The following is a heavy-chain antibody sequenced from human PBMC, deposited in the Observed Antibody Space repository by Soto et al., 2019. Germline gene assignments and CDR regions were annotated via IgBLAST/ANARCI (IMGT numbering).Heavy chain of an antibody. J-gene: IGHJ4*02. Sequence: GGSLRLSCAASGFTVSSNYMSWGRQAPGKGLEWVSFIYRDGTTYYADSVKGRFTISRDNSKNTLYLQMSSLRADDTAVYYCARDGDITAATYIDFWGQGTLVTVSS. V-gene: IGHV3-53*01. CDR2: IYRDGTT. D-gene: IGHD6-25*01. CDR3: ARDGDITAATYIDF. CDR1: GFTVSSNY.